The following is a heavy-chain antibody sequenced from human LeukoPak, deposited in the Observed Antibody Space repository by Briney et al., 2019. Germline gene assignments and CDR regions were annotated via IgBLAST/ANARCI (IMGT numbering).Heavy chain of an antibody. CDR1: GFTFSSYG. J-gene: IGHJ4*02. CDR3: AKDPRYTGYYFDY. V-gene: IGHV3-30*02. Sequence: GGSLRLSCAASGFTFSSYGMHWVRQAPGKGLEWVAFIRYDGSNKYYADSVKGRFTISRDNSKNTLYLQMNSLRAEDTAVYYCAKDPRYTGYYFDYWGQGTLVTVSS. D-gene: IGHD1-14*01. CDR2: IRYDGSNK.